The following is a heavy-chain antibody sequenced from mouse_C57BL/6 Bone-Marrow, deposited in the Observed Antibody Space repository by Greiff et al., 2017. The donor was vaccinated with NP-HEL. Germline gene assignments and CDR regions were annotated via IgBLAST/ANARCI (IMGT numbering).Heavy chain of an antibody. CDR3: ARDTTIGVPWYFDV. CDR2: IDPSDSYT. CDR1: GYTFTSYW. J-gene: IGHJ1*03. Sequence: QVQLQQPGAELVMPGASVKLSCKASGYTFTSYWMHWVKQRPGQGLEWIGEIDPSDSYTNYNQKFKGKSTLTVDKSSSTAYMQLSSLTSEDSADEYCARDTTIGVPWYFDVWGRGTTVTVSS. V-gene: IGHV1-69*01. D-gene: IGHD1-1*01.